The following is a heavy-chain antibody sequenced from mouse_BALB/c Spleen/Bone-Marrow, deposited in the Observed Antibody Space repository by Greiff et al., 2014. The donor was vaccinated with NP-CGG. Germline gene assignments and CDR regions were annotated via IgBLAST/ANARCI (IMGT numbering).Heavy chain of an antibody. V-gene: IGHV1-9*01. CDR2: ILPGSGCT. CDR1: GYTFSSYW. Sequence: VQLVESGAELMKPGASVKISCKATGYTFSSYWIEWVKQRPGHGLEWIGEILPGSGCTNYNEKFKGKATFTADTSSNTAYMQLSSLTSEDSAVYYCARRGYDGAYWGQGTLVTVSA. CDR3: ARRGYDGAY. J-gene: IGHJ3*01. D-gene: IGHD2-14*01.